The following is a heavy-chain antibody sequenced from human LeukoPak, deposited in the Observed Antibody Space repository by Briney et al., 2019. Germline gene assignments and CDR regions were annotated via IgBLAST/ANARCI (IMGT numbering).Heavy chain of an antibody. CDR3: ARSYYSSTPYFDY. CDR2: ISSSSSTI. J-gene: IGHJ4*02. V-gene: IGHV3-48*01. CDR1: GFTFSSYS. D-gene: IGHD3-10*01. Sequence: GGSLRLSCAASGFTFSSYSMNWVRQAPGKGLEWVSYISSSSSTIYYADSVKGRFTISRDNAKNSLYLQMNSLRAEDTAVYYCARSYYSSTPYFDYWDQGTLVTVSS.